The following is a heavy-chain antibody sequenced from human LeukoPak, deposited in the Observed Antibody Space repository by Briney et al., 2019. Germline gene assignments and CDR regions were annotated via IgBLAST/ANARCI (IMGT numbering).Heavy chain of an antibody. D-gene: IGHD3-22*01. CDR2: IYPGDSDT. J-gene: IGHJ3*02. CDR1: GYSFTSYW. Sequence: GESLKISCKGSGYSFTSYWIGWVRQMPGKGLEWMGIIYPGDSDTRYSPSFQGQVTISADKSISTAYLQWSSLKASDTAMYYCARPRPGYYDSSGAFDIWGQGTMVTVSS. V-gene: IGHV5-51*01. CDR3: ARPRPGYYDSSGAFDI.